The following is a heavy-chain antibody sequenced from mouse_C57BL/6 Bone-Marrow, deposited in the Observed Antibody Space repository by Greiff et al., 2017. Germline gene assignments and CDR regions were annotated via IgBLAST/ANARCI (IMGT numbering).Heavy chain of an antibody. V-gene: IGHV5-12*01. CDR2: ISNGGGST. CDR1: GFTFSDYY. CDR3: ASYYYGSSYVRDY. Sequence: EVQLVESGGGIVQPGGSLKLSCAASGFTFSDYYMYWVRQTPEKRLEWVAYISNGGGSTYYPDTVKGRFTISRDNAKNTLYLQMSRLKSEDTAMYYCASYYYGSSYVRDYWGQGTSVTVSS. D-gene: IGHD1-1*01. J-gene: IGHJ4*01.